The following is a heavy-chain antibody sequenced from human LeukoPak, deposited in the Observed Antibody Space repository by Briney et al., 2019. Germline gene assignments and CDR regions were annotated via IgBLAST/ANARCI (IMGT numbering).Heavy chain of an antibody. CDR2: INPNSGGT. V-gene: IGHV1-2*02. CDR3: ARSGVDIVVVVAATRYYYYMDV. J-gene: IGHJ6*03. CDR1: GYTFTGYY. Sequence: ASVKVSCKASGYTFTGYYMHWVRQAPGQGLEWMGWINPNSGGTNYAQKFQGRVTMTRDTSISTAYMELSRLRSDDTAVYYCARSGVDIVVVVAATRYYYYMDVWGKGTTVTVSS. D-gene: IGHD2-15*01.